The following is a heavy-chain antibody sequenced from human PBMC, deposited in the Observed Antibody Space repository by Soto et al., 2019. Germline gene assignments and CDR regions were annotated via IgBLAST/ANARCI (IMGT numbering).Heavy chain of an antibody. V-gene: IGHV3-23*01. Sequence: VQLLESGGALVQPGGSLRLSCAASGFTFSSYAIYWDRQAPGKGLEWVSTISNSGDTYYADSVEGRFTISRDNSKDTLYLQMNSLRAEDTAVYYCAKPKYRGVVVNVWGQGTTVTVSS. J-gene: IGHJ6*02. D-gene: IGHD3-10*01. CDR1: GFTFSSYA. CDR2: ISNSGDT. CDR3: AKPKYRGVVVNV.